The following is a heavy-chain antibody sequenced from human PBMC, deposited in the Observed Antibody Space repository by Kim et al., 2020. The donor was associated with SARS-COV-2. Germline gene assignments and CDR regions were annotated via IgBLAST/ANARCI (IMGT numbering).Heavy chain of an antibody. CDR2: MNPNSGNT. CDR1: GYTFTSYD. J-gene: IGHJ6*02. CDR3: ASGPGAYYYYYYGMDV. V-gene: IGHV1-8*01. Sequence: ASVKVSCKASGYTFTSYDINWVRQATGQGLEWMGWMNPNSGNTGYAQKFQGRVTMTRKTSISTAYMELSSLRSEDTAVYYCASGPGAYYYYYYGMDVWGQGTTVTVSS.